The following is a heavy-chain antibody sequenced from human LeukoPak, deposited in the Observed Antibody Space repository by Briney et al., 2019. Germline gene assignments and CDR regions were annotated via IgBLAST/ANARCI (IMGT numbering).Heavy chain of an antibody. V-gene: IGHV1-2*02. Sequence: ASVKVSCKASGYTFTDYHMHWVRQAPGQGLECMGWINPNSGGTNYAQKFQDRVTMTRDTSISTAYMEVSGLTSDDTAVYYCARASPIAAPGTKWFDPWGQGTLVTASS. CDR1: GYTFTDYH. J-gene: IGHJ5*02. CDR3: ARASPIAAPGTKWFDP. CDR2: INPNSGGT. D-gene: IGHD6-13*01.